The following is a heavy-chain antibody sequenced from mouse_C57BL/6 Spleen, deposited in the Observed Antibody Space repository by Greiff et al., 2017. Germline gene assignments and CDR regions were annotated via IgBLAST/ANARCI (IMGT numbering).Heavy chain of an antibody. J-gene: IGHJ4*01. V-gene: IGHV1-52*01. Sequence: QVQLQQPGAELVRPGSSVKLSCKASGYTFTSYWMHWVKQRPIQGLEWIGNIDPSDSEPHYNQKFKDKATLTVDNSSSTAYMQRSSLTSEDSAVYYCARSYYYGSSYYAMDYWGQGTSVTVSS. CDR3: ARSYYYGSSYYAMDY. D-gene: IGHD1-1*01. CDR1: GYTFTSYW. CDR2: IDPSDSEP.